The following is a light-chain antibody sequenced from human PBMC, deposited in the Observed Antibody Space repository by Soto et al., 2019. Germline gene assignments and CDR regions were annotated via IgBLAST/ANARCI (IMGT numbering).Light chain of an antibody. CDR3: QRYNNWPS. V-gene: IGKV3-20*01. CDR2: AAS. CDR1: QSVRSSY. Sequence: ELVLTQSPCTLSLSPGARAPLSCRASQSVRSSYLAWYQQKPGQAPRLLIYAASSRATGIPDRFSGSGSGTDFTLTISSLQSEDFAVYYCQRYNNWPSFGPGTKVDIK. J-gene: IGKJ3*01.